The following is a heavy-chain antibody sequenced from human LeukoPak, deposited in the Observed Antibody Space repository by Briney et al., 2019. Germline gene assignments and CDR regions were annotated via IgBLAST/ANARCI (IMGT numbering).Heavy chain of an antibody. CDR3: ARGGYYYGSGRLYGMDV. V-gene: IGHV3-53*01. CDR2: IYSGGST. CDR1: GFTVSSNY. Sequence: HPGGSLRLSCAVSGFTVSSNYMSWVRQAPGKGLEWVSAIYSGGSTYYADSVKGRFTISRDNSKNTLYLQMNSLRAEDTAVYYCARGGYYYGSGRLYGMDVWGQGTTVTVSS. D-gene: IGHD3-10*01. J-gene: IGHJ6*02.